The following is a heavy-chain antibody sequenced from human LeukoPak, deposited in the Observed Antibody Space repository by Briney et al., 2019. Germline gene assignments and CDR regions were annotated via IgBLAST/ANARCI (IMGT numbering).Heavy chain of an antibody. J-gene: IGHJ5*02. CDR1: GGSISSGGYY. V-gene: IGHV4-31*03. D-gene: IGHD3-10*01. CDR2: IYYSGST. CDR3: ARGRSSGNWFDP. Sequence: SETLSLTCTVSGGSISSGGYYWSWIRQHPGKGLEWIGYIYYSGSTYYNPSLKSRVTISVDTSKNQFSLKLGSVTAADTAVYYCARGRSSGNWFDPWGQGTLVTVSS.